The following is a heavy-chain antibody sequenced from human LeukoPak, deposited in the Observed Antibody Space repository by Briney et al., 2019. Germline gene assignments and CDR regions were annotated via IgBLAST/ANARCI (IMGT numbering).Heavy chain of an antibody. CDR1: GFTFSDYY. Sequence: GRSLRLSCAASGFTFSDYYMSWIRQAPGKGLEWVSYISSSGSTIYYADSVKGRFTISRDNAKNSLYLQMNSLRAEDTAVYYCARDPGGGYSGSYYVGYYFDYWGQGTLVTVSS. CDR2: ISSSGSTI. CDR3: ARDPGGGYSGSYYVGYYFDY. J-gene: IGHJ4*02. D-gene: IGHD1-26*01. V-gene: IGHV3-11*01.